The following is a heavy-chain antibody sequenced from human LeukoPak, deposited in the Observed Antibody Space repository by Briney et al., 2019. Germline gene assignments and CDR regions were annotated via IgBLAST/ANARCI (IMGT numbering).Heavy chain of an antibody. D-gene: IGHD6-13*01. J-gene: IGHJ6*02. CDR3: ARAKGVDYSSSWYGYYYYGMGV. CDR1: GFTFSSYS. Sequence: GGSLRLSCAASGFTFSSYSMNWVRQAPGKGLEWVSSISSSSSYIYYADSVKGRFTISRDNAKNSLYLQMNSLRAEDTAVYYCARAKGVDYSSSWYGYYYYGMGVWGQGTTVTVSS. V-gene: IGHV3-21*01. CDR2: ISSSSSYI.